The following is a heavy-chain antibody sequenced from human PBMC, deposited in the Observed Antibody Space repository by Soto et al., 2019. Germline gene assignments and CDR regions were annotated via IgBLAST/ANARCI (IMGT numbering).Heavy chain of an antibody. CDR1: GYTFTSYY. J-gene: IGHJ6*02. V-gene: IGHV1-46*01. D-gene: IGHD6-13*01. Sequence: ASVKVSCKASGYTFTSYYMHWVRQAPGQGLEWKGIINPSGGSTSYAQKFQGRVTMTRDTSTSTVYMELSSLRSEDTAVYYCAREEQQLMGYYYGMDVWGQGTTVTVSS. CDR2: INPSGGST. CDR3: AREEQQLMGYYYGMDV.